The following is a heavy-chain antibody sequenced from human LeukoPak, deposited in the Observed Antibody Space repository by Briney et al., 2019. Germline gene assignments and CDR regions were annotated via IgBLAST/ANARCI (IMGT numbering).Heavy chain of an antibody. J-gene: IGHJ4*02. CDR2: IYPGDSDT. V-gene: IGHV5-51*01. D-gene: IGHD6-19*01. CDR1: GYSLTSYW. Sequence: GESLKISCKGSGYSLTSYWIGWVRQMPGKGLEWMGIIYPGDSDTRYSPSFQGQVTISADKSISTAYLQWSSLKASDTAMYYCARRRGAVAATLYYFDYWGQGTLVTVSS. CDR3: ARRRGAVAATLYYFDY.